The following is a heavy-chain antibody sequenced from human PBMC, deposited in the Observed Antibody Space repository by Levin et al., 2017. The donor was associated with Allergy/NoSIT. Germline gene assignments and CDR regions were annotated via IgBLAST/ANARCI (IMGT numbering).Heavy chain of an antibody. CDR3: TRDPGRGYGMDV. Sequence: SQTLSLTCAISGDSVFSTTAAWNWIRQSPSRGLEWLGRTYYRSKWINEYAESVKSRVSVNPDTSKNQFSLHLSSVTPDETAVYYCTRDPGRGYGMDVWGQGTTVTVSS. V-gene: IGHV6-1*01. J-gene: IGHJ6*02. CDR1: GDSVFSTTAA. CDR2: TYYRSKWIN.